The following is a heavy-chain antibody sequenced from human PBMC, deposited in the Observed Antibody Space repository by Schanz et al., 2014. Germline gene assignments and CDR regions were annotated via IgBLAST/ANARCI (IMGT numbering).Heavy chain of an antibody. D-gene: IGHD5-12*01. J-gene: IGHJ4*02. CDR1: GFTFITYT. Sequence: VQLVESGGGVVQPGGSLRLSCATSGFTFITYTMNWVRQTPGKGLEWVSFISSSGTSIYYVDSVKGRFTISRDNAKNSLYLQMNSLRAEDTAVYYCARSRGFDSIFDFWGRGTLVTVSS. V-gene: IGHV3-48*01. CDR3: ARSRGFDSIFDF. CDR2: ISSSGTSI.